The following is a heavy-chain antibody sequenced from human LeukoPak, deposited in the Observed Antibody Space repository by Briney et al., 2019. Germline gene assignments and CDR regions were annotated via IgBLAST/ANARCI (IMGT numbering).Heavy chain of an antibody. CDR3: AKGRSYALYYFDY. Sequence: GGSLRLSCAASGFTFSSYAMSWVRQAPGKGLEWVSAISGSGGSTYYADSVKGRFTISRDNSKNTLYLQMSSLRAEDTAVYYCAKGRSYALYYFDYWGQGTLVTVSS. CDR2: ISGSGGST. V-gene: IGHV3-23*01. J-gene: IGHJ4*02. CDR1: GFTFSSYA. D-gene: IGHD1-26*01.